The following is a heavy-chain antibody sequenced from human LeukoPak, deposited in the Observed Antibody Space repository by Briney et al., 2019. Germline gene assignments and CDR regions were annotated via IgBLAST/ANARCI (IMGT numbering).Heavy chain of an antibody. CDR3: ALGSTGAFGP. CDR1: GGSISGYY. V-gene: IGHV4-4*07. Sequence: PSETLSLTCTVSGGSISGYYWSWIRQPAGKGLEWIGRIYSSGDTNYNPSLKSRVTMSVDTSKNQFSLSLTSVTAADTALYYCALGSTGAFGPWGQGTLVTVSS. J-gene: IGHJ5*02. CDR2: IYSSGDT. D-gene: IGHD2-2*01.